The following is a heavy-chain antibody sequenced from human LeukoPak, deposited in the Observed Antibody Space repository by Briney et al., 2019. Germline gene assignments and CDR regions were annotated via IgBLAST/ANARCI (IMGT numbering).Heavy chain of an antibody. CDR1: GFTFSSYA. Sequence: PGGSLRLSCAASGFTFSSYAMSWVRQAPGKGLEWVSSISDFDENTYYADSVKGRFTMSRNNSRNTLYLQMNNLRAEDTAVYYCAKRGYCSVASCSQTPYYFDHWGQGTLVTVSS. D-gene: IGHD2-15*01. V-gene: IGHV3-23*01. J-gene: IGHJ4*02. CDR2: ISDFDENT. CDR3: AKRGYCSVASCSQTPYYFDH.